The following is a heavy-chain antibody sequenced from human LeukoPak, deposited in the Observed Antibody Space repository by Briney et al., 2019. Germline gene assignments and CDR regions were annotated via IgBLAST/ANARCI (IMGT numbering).Heavy chain of an antibody. D-gene: IGHD1-26*01. CDR1: GGTFSSYA. V-gene: IGHV1-69*05. J-gene: IGHJ6*03. CDR3: ARDLGIVGATTSYYYYMDV. CDR2: IIPIFGTA. Sequence: SVKVSCKASGGTFSSYAISWVRQAPGQGLEWMGRIIPIFGTANYAQKFQGRVTITTDESTSTAYMELSSLRSEDTAVYYRARDLGIVGATTSYYYYMDVWGKGTTVTVSS.